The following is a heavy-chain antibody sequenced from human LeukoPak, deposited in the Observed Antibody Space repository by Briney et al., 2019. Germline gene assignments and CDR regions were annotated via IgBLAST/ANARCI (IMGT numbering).Heavy chain of an antibody. CDR1: GYTFTGYY. J-gene: IGHJ5*02. D-gene: IGHD3-22*01. CDR3: AREVGDSTSYYGRFDP. CDR2: VNVNNGDT. V-gene: IGHV1-2*05. Sequence: ASAKISCKASGYTFTGYYMQWVRQAPGQGLEWMGRVNVNNGDTKYAQKFQGRVTMTRDTSISTAYMERASLRSDDTVVFYFAREVGDSTSYYGRFDPWGQGSLVIDSP.